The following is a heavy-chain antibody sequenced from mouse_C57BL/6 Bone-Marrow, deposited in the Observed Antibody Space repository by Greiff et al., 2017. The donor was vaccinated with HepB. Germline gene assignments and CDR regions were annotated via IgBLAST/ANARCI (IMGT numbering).Heavy chain of an antibody. CDR2: INPNNGGT. CDR3: TRGGYYGSSYEFAY. V-gene: IGHV1-18*01. J-gene: IGHJ3*01. CDR1: GYTFTDYN. D-gene: IGHD1-1*01. Sequence: EVQLQQSGPELVKPGASVKIPCKASGYTFTDYNMDWVKQSHGKSLEWIGDINPNNGGTIYNQKFKGKATLTVDKSSSTAYMELRSLTSEDTAVYYCTRGGYYGSSYEFAYWGQGTLVTVSA.